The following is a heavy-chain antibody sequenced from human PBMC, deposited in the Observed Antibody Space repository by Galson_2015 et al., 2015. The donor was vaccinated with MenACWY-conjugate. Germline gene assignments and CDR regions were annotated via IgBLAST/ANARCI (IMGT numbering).Heavy chain of an antibody. CDR2: IKKDGSEK. CDR3: ARGHYGMDV. V-gene: IGHV3-7*03. J-gene: IGHJ6*02. Sequence: SLRLSCAVSGSTFRNYWMTWVRQAPGKGLEWVASIKKDGSEKYYVDSVKGRYTISRDNTKNSMYLEMNSLRAEDTALYYCARGHYGMDVWGQGTTVTASS. CDR1: GSTFRNYW.